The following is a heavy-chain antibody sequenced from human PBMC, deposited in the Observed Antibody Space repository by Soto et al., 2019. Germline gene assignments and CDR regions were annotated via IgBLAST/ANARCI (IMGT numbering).Heavy chain of an antibody. J-gene: IGHJ5*01. CDR2: IIPILGIA. V-gene: IGHV1-69*02. Sequence: SVKVSCKASGGTFSSYTISWVRQSPGQGLEWMGRIIPILGIANYAQKFQGRVTITADNSKNTLYLQMNSLRVEDTAVYYCAKLRYFDWSSYNWFEYWGQGTPVTVSS. CDR1: GGTFSSYT. D-gene: IGHD3-9*01. CDR3: AKLRYFDWSSYNWFEY.